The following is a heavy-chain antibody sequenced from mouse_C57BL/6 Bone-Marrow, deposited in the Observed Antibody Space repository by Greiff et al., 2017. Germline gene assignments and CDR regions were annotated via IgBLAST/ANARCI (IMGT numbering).Heavy chain of an antibody. V-gene: IGHV1-66*01. J-gene: IGHJ4*01. CDR3: ARLTNNYVRAMDY. Sequence: QVQLQQSGPELVKPGASVKISCKASGYSFTSYYIHWVKQRPGQGLEWIGWIYPGSGNTTYNEKFKGKATLTADTSTSNAYMQISSITSEDSAVYDCARLTNNYVRAMDYWGQGTSVTVSS. D-gene: IGHD5-2*01. CDR2: IYPGSGNT. CDR1: GYSFTSYY.